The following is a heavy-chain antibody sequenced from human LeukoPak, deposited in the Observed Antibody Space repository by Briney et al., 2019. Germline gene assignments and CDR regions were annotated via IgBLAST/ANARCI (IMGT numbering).Heavy chain of an antibody. D-gene: IGHD6-13*01. CDR1: GFTFSTYA. Sequence: GGSLRLSCAASGFTFSTYAMSWVRQAPGKGLEWVSYISSSGSTIYYADSVKGRFTISRDNAKNSLYLQVNSLRAEDTAIYYCAKSRAADTTLLFDYWGQGTLVTVSS. J-gene: IGHJ4*02. CDR3: AKSRAADTTLLFDY. CDR2: ISSSGSTI. V-gene: IGHV3-11*01.